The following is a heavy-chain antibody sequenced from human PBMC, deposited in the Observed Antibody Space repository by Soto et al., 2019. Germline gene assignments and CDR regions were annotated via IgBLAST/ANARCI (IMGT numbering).Heavy chain of an antibody. CDR2: IYYSGST. J-gene: IGHJ4*02. CDR1: GGSISSSSYY. CDR3: ARLLGQQPGVFYFDY. Sequence: NPSETLSLTCTVSGGSISSSSYYWGWIRQPPGKGLEWIGSIYYSGSTYYNPSLKSRVTISVDTSKNQFSLKLSSVTAADTAVYYCARLLGQQPGVFYFDYWGQGTLVTVSS. D-gene: IGHD6-13*01. V-gene: IGHV4-39*01.